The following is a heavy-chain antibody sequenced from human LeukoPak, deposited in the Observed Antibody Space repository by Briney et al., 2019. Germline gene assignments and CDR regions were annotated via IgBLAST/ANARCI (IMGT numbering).Heavy chain of an antibody. V-gene: IGHV3-7*01. D-gene: IGHD1-14*01. CDR3: ARDSYRALEY. J-gene: IGHJ4*02. Sequence: GGSLRLSCPASGFTFSSHWMNWVRQAPGKGLEWVAHINQDGSEKYYVDSVKGRFTISRDNAKNSLYLQMNSLRAEDTAVYYCARDSYRALEYWGQGTVVTVSS. CDR1: GFTFSSHW. CDR2: INQDGSEK.